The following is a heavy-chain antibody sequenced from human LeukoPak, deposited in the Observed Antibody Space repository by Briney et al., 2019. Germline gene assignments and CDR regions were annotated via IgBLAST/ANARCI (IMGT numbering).Heavy chain of an antibody. V-gene: IGHV1-8*03. CDR1: GYSFTTYD. J-gene: IGHJ4*02. CDR3: ARVAGSIDY. CDR2: MNLKSGYT. Sequence: ASVKVSCKASGYSFTTYDINWVRQATGQGLEWMGWMNLKSGYTGYAQKFQGRVTITRDTSTSTVYMELSSLRSEDTAVYYCARVAGSIDYWGQATLVTVSS. D-gene: IGHD1-26*01.